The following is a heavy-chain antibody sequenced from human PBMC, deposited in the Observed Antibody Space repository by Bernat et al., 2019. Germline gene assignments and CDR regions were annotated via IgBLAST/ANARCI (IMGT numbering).Heavy chain of an antibody. J-gene: IGHJ5*02. CDR3: ARDLGGGEEIP. CDR1: GFTFSDYW. Sequence: EVQLVESGGGLVQPGGSLRLSCAASGFTFSDYWMSWVRQAPGKGMEWVANLNQDATKKNYGGSVKSRFSISSDNSKKSLCLQMNSLRVEDTAVYYCARDLGGGEEIPWGQGTLVTVSS. CDR2: LNQDATKK. V-gene: IGHV3-7*03. D-gene: IGHD3-10*01.